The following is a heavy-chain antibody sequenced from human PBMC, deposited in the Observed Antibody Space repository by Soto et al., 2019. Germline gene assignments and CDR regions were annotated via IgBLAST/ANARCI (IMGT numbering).Heavy chain of an antibody. D-gene: IGHD1-7*01. CDR1: GFTFSSFA. CDR3: AKGAAATTTGQQWLES. V-gene: IGHV3-23*01. J-gene: IGHJ5*01. Sequence: EVQLLESGGGLGQPWGSLRLSCAASGFTFSSFAMSWVRQAPGKGLEWVFAISGSGETTYYPDSMKGRFTISRDNSKDTLYLQLNSLTAEDRAMYYCAKGAAATTTGQQWLESWGQGTLVTVAS. CDR2: ISGSGETT.